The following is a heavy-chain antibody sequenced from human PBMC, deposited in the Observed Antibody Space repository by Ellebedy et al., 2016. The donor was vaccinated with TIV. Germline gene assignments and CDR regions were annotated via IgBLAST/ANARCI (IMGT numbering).Heavy chain of an antibody. D-gene: IGHD3-10*01. CDR3: ARDEYYGSGSYYNRDGYYYYGMDV. V-gene: IGHV1-46*01. CDR2: INPSGGST. J-gene: IGHJ6*02. CDR1: GYTFTSYY. Sequence: ASVKVSXXASGYTFTSYYMHWVRQAPGQGLEWMGIINPSGGSTSYAQKFQGRVTMTRDTSTSTVYMELSSLRSEDTAVYYCARDEYYGSGSYYNRDGYYYYGMDVWGQGTTVTVSS.